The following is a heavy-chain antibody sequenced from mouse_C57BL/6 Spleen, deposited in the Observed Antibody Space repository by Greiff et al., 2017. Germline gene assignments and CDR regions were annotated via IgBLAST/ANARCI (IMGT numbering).Heavy chain of an antibody. CDR2: INPNNGGI. CDR3: ARASNWDTGYYFDY. D-gene: IGHD4-1*01. CDR1: GYTFTDYN. Sequence: EVQLQQSGPELVKPGASVKMSCTASGYTFTDYNMHWVKQSHGKSLEWIGYINPNNGGISYNQKFKGKATLTVNKYSSNAYMELRSLTSEDAAVYYCARASNWDTGYYFDYWGQGTTLTVSS. V-gene: IGHV1-22*01. J-gene: IGHJ2*01.